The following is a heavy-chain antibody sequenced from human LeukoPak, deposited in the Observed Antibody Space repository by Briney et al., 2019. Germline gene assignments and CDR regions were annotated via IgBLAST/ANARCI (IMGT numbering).Heavy chain of an antibody. J-gene: IGHJ4*02. CDR3: AGKVLPVPADY. CDR2: IHHTGST. D-gene: IGHD4-23*01. Sequence: KPSETLSPTCTVSGDSISSNFWWSWIRQPPGKGLEWIGEIHHTGSTNHNSSLEGRVTISVDKSKNQFSLKLSSVTAADTAIYYCAGKVLPVPADYWGQGTLVTVSS. CDR1: GDSISSNFW. V-gene: IGHV4-4*02.